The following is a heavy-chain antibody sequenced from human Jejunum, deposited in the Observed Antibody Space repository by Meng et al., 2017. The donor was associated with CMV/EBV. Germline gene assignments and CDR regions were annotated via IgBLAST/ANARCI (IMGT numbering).Heavy chain of an antibody. CDR2: IDWDDDK. J-gene: IGHJ4*02. CDR1: FALTTSGVG. CDR3: EHRVYNVNHWTYGSFDY. V-gene: IGHV2-5*02. Sequence: FALTTSGVGVGWIRQPPRKALEWVVIIDWDDDKRYSSSLKNRVSITKDTSKYQVVLTMTNMYPGDTATYYCEHRVYNVNHWTYGSFDYWGQGTLVTVSS. D-gene: IGHD1-7*01.